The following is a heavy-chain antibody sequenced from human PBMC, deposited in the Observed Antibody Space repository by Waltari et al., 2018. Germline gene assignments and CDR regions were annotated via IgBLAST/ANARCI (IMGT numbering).Heavy chain of an antibody. CDR1: GGTFSSYA. V-gene: IGHV1-69*13. D-gene: IGHD3-22*01. CDR2: IIPIFGTA. J-gene: IGHJ4*02. Sequence: QVQLVQSGAEVKKPDSSVKVSCKASGGTFSSYAISRVRQAPGQGLEWMGGIIPIFGTANYAQKFQGRVTITADESTSTAYMELSSLRSEDTAVYYCARSRDYYDSSGYVPFDYWGQGTLVTVSS. CDR3: ARSRDYYDSSGYVPFDY.